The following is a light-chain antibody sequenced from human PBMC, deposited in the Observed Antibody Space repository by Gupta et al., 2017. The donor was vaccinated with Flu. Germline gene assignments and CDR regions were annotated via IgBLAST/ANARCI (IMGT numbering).Light chain of an antibody. CDR2: SNS. J-gene: IGLJ2*01. V-gene: IGLV1-44*01. Sequence: QSVLTQPPSASGTPGQRFTISCSASSSNSGIIVTWYQPLPGTAPRLLIYSNSQRPSEVPDRCSGSKSVTSAALDSSGLQSEDEADYYCATWDDQGLVLGGGTKLAVL. CDR1: SSNSGII. CDR3: ATWDDQGLV.